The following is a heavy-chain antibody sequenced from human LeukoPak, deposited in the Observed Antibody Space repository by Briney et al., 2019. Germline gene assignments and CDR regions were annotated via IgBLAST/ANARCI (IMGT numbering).Heavy chain of an antibody. Sequence: PGGPLRLSCAASGFTVSSNYMSWVRQAPAKGLEWVSAISGSGDSTYYADSVRGRFTISRDNSKNTLYLQMNSLRAEDTAVYYCSKGRTVTGTLALDYWGQGTLVTVSS. CDR2: ISGSGDST. J-gene: IGHJ4*02. CDR3: SKGRTVTGTLALDY. V-gene: IGHV3-23*01. CDR1: GFTVSSNY. D-gene: IGHD6-19*01.